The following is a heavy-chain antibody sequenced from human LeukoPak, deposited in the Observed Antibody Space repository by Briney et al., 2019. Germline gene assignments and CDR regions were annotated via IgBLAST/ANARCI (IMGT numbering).Heavy chain of an antibody. J-gene: IGHJ5*02. Sequence: PGGSLRLSCAVSGFIFWSYCMSGVRQASGKGLEWVSAISGSGGSTYHPDSVKGRFTISRDNSKNTLNLQMNRLRAEDTAVYYCAKERLYYDWSMEPWGQGTLVTVSS. CDR1: GFIFWSYC. D-gene: IGHD3-9*01. CDR2: ISGSGGST. CDR3: AKERLYYDWSMEP. V-gene: IGHV3-23*01.